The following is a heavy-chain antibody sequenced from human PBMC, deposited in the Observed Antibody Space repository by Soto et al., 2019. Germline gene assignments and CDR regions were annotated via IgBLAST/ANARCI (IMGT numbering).Heavy chain of an antibody. D-gene: IGHD3-10*01. J-gene: IGHJ4*02. CDR2: IYYSGST. CDR1: GGSISSSSYY. V-gene: IGHV4-39*01. CDR3: ARQGRKTKYYFDY. Sequence: SETLSLTCTVSGGSISSSSYYWGWIRQPPGKGLEWIGSIYYSGSTYYNPSLKGRVTISVDTSKNQFSLKLSSVTAADTAVYYCARQGRKTKYYFDYWGQGTLVTVSS.